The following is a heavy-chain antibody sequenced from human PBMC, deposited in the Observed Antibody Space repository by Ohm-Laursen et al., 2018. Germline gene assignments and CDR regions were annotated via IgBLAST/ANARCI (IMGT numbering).Heavy chain of an antibody. Sequence: SLRLSCAASGLTFSSYWMMWVRQAPGKGLEWVAHIKQDGSEKYYVDSVKGRFTISRDNAKNSLYLQMNSLRAEDTAVYYCAREGLLRGAFDIWGQGTMVTVSS. CDR3: AREGLLRGAFDI. D-gene: IGHD2-15*01. CDR2: IKQDGSEK. J-gene: IGHJ3*02. CDR1: GLTFSSYW. V-gene: IGHV3-7*03.